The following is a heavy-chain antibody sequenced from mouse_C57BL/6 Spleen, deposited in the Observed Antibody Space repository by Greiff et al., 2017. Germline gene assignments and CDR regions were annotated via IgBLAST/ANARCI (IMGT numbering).Heavy chain of an antibody. J-gene: IGHJ3*01. V-gene: IGHV1-82*01. CDR1: GYAFSSSW. D-gene: IGHD2-3*01. Sequence: VQLVESGPELVKPGASVKISCKASGYAFSSSWMNWVKQRPGKGLEWIGRIYPGDGDTNYNGKFKGKATLTADKSSSTAYMQLSSLTSEDSAVYFCARSRYDGYHGGFAYWGQGTLVTVSA. CDR2: IYPGDGDT. CDR3: ARSRYDGYHGGFAY.